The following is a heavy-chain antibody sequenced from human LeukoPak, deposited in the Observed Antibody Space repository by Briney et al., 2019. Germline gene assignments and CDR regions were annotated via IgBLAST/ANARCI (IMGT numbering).Heavy chain of an antibody. D-gene: IGHD3-3*01. V-gene: IGHV3-23*01. CDR1: GFTFSIYA. J-gene: IGHJ4*02. Sequence: PGGSLRLSCAASGFTFSIYAMSWVRQAPGKGLEWVSAISSSGVRTYYADAVEGRFTISRDNAKNSLYLQMNSLRAEDTAVYYCARDAYPYDFWSGYQTVLFDYWGQGTLVTVSS. CDR2: ISSSGVRT. CDR3: ARDAYPYDFWSGYQTVLFDY.